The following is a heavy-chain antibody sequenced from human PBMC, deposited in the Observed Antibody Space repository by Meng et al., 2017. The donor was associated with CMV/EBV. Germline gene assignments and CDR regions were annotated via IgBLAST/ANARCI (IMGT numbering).Heavy chain of an antibody. CDR2: IIPIFGTA. CDR3: AGGGSSTSCYMEELNWFDP. V-gene: IGHV1-69*05. CDR1: GGTFSSYA. D-gene: IGHD2-2*02. J-gene: IGHJ5*02. Sequence: SVKVSCKASGGTFSSYAISWVRQAPGQGLEWMGGIIPIFGTANYAQKFQGRVTITTDESTSTAYMELSSLRSEDTAVYYCAGGGSSTSCYMEELNWFDPWGQGTLVTVSS.